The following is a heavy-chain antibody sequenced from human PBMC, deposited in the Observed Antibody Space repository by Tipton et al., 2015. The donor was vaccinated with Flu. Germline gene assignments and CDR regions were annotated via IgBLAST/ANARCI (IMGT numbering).Heavy chain of an antibody. V-gene: IGHV3-48*04. J-gene: IGHJ4*02. Sequence: SLRLSCAASGFTFSSYSMNWVRQAPGKGLEWVSYISSSSSTIYYADSVKGRFTISRDNAKNSLYLQMNSLRAEDTAVYYCARGGRGVNGWVDYWGQGTLVTVSS. CDR3: ARGGRGVNGWVDY. CDR1: GFTFSSYS. CDR2: ISSSSSTI. D-gene: IGHD3-16*01.